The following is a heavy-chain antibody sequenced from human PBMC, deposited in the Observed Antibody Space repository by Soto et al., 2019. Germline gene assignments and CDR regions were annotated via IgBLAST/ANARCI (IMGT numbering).Heavy chain of an antibody. D-gene: IGHD6-25*01. CDR3: AREGPAPYYYYGMDV. CDR2: ISAYNGNT. Sequence: QVQLVQSGGEVKKPGASVKVSCKTSGYSFTTYGISWVRQAPGQGLEWMGWISAYNGNTNYAQKLQGRVTMNTDTSTTTADMERRSLRSDDTDVYYCAREGPAPYYYYGMDVWGQGSTVTVSS. J-gene: IGHJ6*02. V-gene: IGHV1-18*01. CDR1: GYSFTTYG.